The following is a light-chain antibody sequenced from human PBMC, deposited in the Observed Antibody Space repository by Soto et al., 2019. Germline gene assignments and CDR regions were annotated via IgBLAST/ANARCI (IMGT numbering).Light chain of an antibody. CDR2: GAS. V-gene: IGKV3-20*01. Sequence: EIVLTQSPGTLSLSPGERATLSCRASQSVSNNYLAWYQQKPGQAPRLLICGASNRATGIADRFSGSGSGTDFTLTISRLEPEDFAVYYCQQYGSSGTFGQGTKVEIK. J-gene: IGKJ1*01. CDR1: QSVSNNY. CDR3: QQYGSSGT.